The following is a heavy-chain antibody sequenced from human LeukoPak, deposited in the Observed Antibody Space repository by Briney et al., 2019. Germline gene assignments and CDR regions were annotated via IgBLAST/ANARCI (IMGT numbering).Heavy chain of an antibody. D-gene: IGHD6-19*01. CDR1: GYTFTNYP. J-gene: IGHJ4*02. CDR2: INTNTGNP. CDR3: ARGGYSRGQGSPFDY. V-gene: IGHV7-4-1*02. Sequence: ASVTVSCTASGYTFTNYPMIWVRQAPGQGLECMGWINTNTGNPTYAQGFTGRFLFSLDTSVGTTYLQIISLKTEDTAVYYCARGGYSRGQGSPFDYWGQGTLVTVSS.